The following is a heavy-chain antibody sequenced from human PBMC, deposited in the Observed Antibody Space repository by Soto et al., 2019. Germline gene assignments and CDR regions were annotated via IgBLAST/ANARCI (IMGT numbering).Heavy chain of an antibody. Sequence: QVQLVESGGGVVQPGASLRLSCEASGFAFSSYAMHWVRQAPGKGLEWVGVISYDGNYIYYADSVRGRFTISRDNSKNILYVQVNSLRPEDTAVYYCAKGILAATIGPYAMDVWGQGTTVTVSS. V-gene: IGHV3-30*18. J-gene: IGHJ6*02. CDR3: AKGILAATIGPYAMDV. D-gene: IGHD6-13*01. CDR2: ISYDGNYI. CDR1: GFAFSSYA.